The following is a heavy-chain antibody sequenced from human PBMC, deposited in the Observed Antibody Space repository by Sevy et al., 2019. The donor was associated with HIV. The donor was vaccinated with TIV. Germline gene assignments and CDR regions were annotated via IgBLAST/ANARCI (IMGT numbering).Heavy chain of an antibody. CDR3: ATNMVHAGAYDSYFNF. CDR2: IWYDGSSK. V-gene: IGHV3-33*01. Sequence: GGSLRLSCVASQFNFDTYVIHWVRQAPGKGLEWVAVIWYDGSSKDYAESVKGRFAISRDNSQNTAFLQMNSLRAEDTGVYYCATNMVHAGAYDSYFNFWGQGSLVTVSS. CDR1: QFNFDTYV. J-gene: IGHJ4*02. D-gene: IGHD3-10*01.